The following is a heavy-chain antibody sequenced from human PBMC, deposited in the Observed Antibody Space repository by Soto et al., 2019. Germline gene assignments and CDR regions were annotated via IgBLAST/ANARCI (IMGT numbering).Heavy chain of an antibody. CDR2: INPKSGAT. CDR1: GYIFSDYY. CDR3: ATWFHDTSVQDAFDI. V-gene: IGHV1-2*02. Sequence: ASVKVSCKASGYIFSDYYVHWVRQAPGQGLEWMGCINPKSGATTYVQKFQGRVTMARDTSIATAYMDLTSLRSDDTAVYYCATWFHDTSVQDAFDIWGQGTVVT. D-gene: IGHD3-22*01. J-gene: IGHJ3*02.